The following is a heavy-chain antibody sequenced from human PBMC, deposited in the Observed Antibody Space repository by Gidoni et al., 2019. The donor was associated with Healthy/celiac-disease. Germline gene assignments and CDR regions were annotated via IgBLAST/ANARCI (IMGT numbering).Heavy chain of an antibody. CDR1: VGSISSGGYY. Sequence: QVQLQASGPGLVKPSQTLSLPCTVSVGSISSGGYYWSWIRQHPGKGLEWIGYIYYSGSTYYNPSLKSRVTISVDTSKNQFSLKLSSVTAADTAVYYCARGLQQLGKNWFDPWGQGTLVTVSS. CDR3: ARGLQQLGKNWFDP. J-gene: IGHJ5*02. CDR2: IYYSGST. V-gene: IGHV4-31*03. D-gene: IGHD4-4*01.